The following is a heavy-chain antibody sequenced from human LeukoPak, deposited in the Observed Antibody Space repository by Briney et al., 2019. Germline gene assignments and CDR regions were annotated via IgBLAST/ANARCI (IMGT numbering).Heavy chain of an antibody. V-gene: IGHV3-30-3*01. CDR2: ISYDGSNK. CDR3: ARDRVYYDSSGYYRRINWFDP. CDR1: GFTFSSYA. Sequence: GGSLRLSCAASGFTFSSYAMHWVRQAPGKGLEWVAVISYDGSNKYYADSVKGRFTISRDNSKNTLYLQMNSLRAEDTAVYYCARDRVYYDSSGYYRRINWFDPWGQGTLVTVSS. D-gene: IGHD3-22*01. J-gene: IGHJ5*02.